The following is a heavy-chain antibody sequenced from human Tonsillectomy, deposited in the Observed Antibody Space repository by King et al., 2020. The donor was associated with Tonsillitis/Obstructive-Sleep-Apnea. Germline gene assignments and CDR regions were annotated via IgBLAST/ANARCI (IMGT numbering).Heavy chain of an antibody. V-gene: IGHV1-69*01. J-gene: IGHJ4*02. D-gene: IGHD2-2*01. Sequence: VQLVESGAEVKKPGSSVKVSCKASGGTFSSYAISWVRQAPGQGLEWMVGIIPIFGTATYAQKFQGRVTITADESTSTAYMELSSLRSEDTAVYYCARSLVPAAPWIFDYWGQGTLVTVSS. CDR3: ARSLVPAAPWIFDY. CDR1: GGTFSSYA. CDR2: IIPIFGTA.